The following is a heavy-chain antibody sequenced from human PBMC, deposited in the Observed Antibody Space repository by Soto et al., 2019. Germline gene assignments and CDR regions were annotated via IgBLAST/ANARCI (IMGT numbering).Heavy chain of an antibody. J-gene: IGHJ4*02. V-gene: IGHV5-51*01. CDR3: ARGGVSTGTVGY. CDR2: IYPSDSDT. CDR1: GYNFAGYW. D-gene: IGHD1-7*01. Sequence: GASLKISCKGSGYNFAGYWIAWVRQMPGKGLELMGIIYPSDSDTRYRPSFQGQVTISADKSISSAYLQWSSLRASDTAMYYCARGGVSTGTVGYWGQGTPDTVSS.